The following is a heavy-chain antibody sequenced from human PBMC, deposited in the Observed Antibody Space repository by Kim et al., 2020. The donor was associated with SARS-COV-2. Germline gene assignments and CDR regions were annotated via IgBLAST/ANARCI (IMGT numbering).Heavy chain of an antibody. CDR1: GGSISSGGYY. CDR3: ARAGLLNHAFDI. V-gene: IGHV4-31*03. CDR2: IYYSGST. Sequence: SETLSLTCTVSGGSISSGGYYWSWIRQHPGKGLEWIGYIYYSGSTYYNPSLKSRITISVDTSKNQFSLKLSSVTAADTAVYYCARAGLLNHAFDIWGQGTMVTVSS. D-gene: IGHD5-18*01. J-gene: IGHJ3*02.